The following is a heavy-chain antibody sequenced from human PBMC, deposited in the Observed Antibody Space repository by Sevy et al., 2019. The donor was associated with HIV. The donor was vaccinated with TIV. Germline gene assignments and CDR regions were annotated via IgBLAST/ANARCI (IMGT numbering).Heavy chain of an antibody. CDR1: GLTVSSNY. CDR3: AREKIANWDPLTRYYYFYGMDV. J-gene: IGHJ6*02. CDR2: IYSGGAT. D-gene: IGHD7-27*01. V-gene: IGHV3-66*01. Sequence: GGSLRLSCAVSGLTVSSNYMGWVRQAPGKGLEWVSLIYSGGATYYADSVNGRFTSSGDDSKNTVYLQMDSLRAEDTAVYYCAREKIANWDPLTRYYYFYGMDVWGPGTTVTVSS.